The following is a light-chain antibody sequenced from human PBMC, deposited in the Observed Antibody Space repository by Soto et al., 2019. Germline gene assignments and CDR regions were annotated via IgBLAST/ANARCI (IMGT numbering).Light chain of an antibody. V-gene: IGLV2-11*01. CDR1: SGDVGGYNF. Sequence: QSALTQPRSVSGSPGQSVTISCTGTSGDVGGYNFVSWYQQHPGKAPTLMIFDVSQRPSGVSDRFSGSKSGNTASLTISGLQADDEADYYCCSYGGSYTWVFGGGTQLTVL. J-gene: IGLJ3*02. CDR2: DVS. CDR3: CSYGGSYTWV.